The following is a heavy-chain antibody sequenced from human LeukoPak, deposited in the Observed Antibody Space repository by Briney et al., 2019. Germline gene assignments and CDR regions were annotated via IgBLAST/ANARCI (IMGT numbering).Heavy chain of an antibody. D-gene: IGHD5-18*01. Sequence: GGSLRLSCAASGFTFDDYTMHWVRQAPGKGPEWVSLIRWDGGSTYYADSVKGRFTISRDNSKNSLYLQMNSLRTEDTALYYCAKDMMVGYSYGVRRTLDTWGQGTMVTVSS. V-gene: IGHV3-43*01. CDR1: GFTFDDYT. CDR2: IRWDGGST. CDR3: AKDMMVGYSYGVRRTLDT. J-gene: IGHJ3*02.